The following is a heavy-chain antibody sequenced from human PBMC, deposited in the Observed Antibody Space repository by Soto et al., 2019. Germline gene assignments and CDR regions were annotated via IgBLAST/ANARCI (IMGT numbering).Heavy chain of an antibody. V-gene: IGHV4-4*07. J-gene: IGHJ4*02. D-gene: IGHD3-16*02. Sequence: QVQLQESGPGLVRPSETLSLTCTVSGDSLSTYYWSWIRQPAGERLEWIGRIQDTGRTNYNPSLKSRVTMSVDTSKNQFSLRVNSVTAADTAVYYCARESVSGTYRFDSWGQGTLVTVSS. CDR3: ARESVSGTYRFDS. CDR2: IQDTGRT. CDR1: GDSLSTYY.